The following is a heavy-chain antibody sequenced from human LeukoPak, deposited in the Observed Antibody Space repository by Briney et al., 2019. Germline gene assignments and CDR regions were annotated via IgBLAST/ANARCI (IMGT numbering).Heavy chain of an antibody. Sequence: VASVKVSCKASGYTFTSYYMHWVRQAPGQGLEWMGIINPSGGSTSYAQKFQGRVTMTRDMSTSKVYMELSSLRSEDTAVYYCARGDRITIFGVVIPLDYWGQGTLVTVSS. CDR2: INPSGGST. CDR3: ARGDRITIFGVVIPLDY. V-gene: IGHV1-46*01. D-gene: IGHD3-3*01. CDR1: GYTFTSYY. J-gene: IGHJ4*02.